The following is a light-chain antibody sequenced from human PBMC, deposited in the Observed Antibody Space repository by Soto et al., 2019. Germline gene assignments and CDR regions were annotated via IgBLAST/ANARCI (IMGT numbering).Light chain of an antibody. Sequence: QSALTQPPSVSGAPGQRVTIXCXXXXSXXWAGYDVHWYQQLPGTAPKLLIYGNSNRPSGVPDRFSGSKSGTSASLAITGLQAEDEADYYCQSYDSSLSVHYVFGTGTKV. CDR1: XSXXWAGYD. CDR3: QSYDSSLSVHYV. J-gene: IGLJ1*01. CDR2: GNS. V-gene: IGLV1-40*01.